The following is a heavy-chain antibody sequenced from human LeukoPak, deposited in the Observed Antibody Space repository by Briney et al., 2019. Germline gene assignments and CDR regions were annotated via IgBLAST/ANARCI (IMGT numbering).Heavy chain of an antibody. V-gene: IGHV6-1*01. CDR1: GDSVSSNSAA. CDR3: AREPSQWLQGLFDY. CDR2: TYYRSKWYN. D-gene: IGHD5-12*01. J-gene: IGHJ4*02. Sequence: SQTLSLTCAISGDSVSSNSAAWNWIRQFPSRGLEWLGRTYYRSKWYNDYAVSVKSRITINPDTSKNQFSLQLNSVTPEDTAVYYCAREPSQWLQGLFDYWGQGTLVTVSS.